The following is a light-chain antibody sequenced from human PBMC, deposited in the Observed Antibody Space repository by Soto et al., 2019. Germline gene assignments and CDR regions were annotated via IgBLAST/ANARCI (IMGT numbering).Light chain of an antibody. CDR1: QGIGND. J-gene: IGKJ1*01. Sequence: AIQMTQSPSSLSASVGDRVTITCRASQGIGNDLGWYQQKPGKAPKLLIYDASSLQSGVPSRFSGSGSGTDFTLTISSLQPEDCATYYCLRDYLGWTFGQGTKVEI. CDR3: LRDYLGWT. CDR2: DAS. V-gene: IGKV1-6*01.